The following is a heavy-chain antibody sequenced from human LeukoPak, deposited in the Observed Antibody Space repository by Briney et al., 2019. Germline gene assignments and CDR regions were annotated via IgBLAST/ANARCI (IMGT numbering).Heavy chain of an antibody. D-gene: IGHD3-22*01. J-gene: IGHJ3*02. CDR2: ISTYNGNT. Sequence: ASVKVSCKASGYTFTNYGISWVRQAPGQGLEWMGWISTYNGNTNYAQKLQGRVTMTTDTSTSTAYMELRRLRSDDTAVYYCASCTYYYDLGAFDIWGQGTMVTVSS. CDR3: ASCTYYYDLGAFDI. V-gene: IGHV1-18*01. CDR1: GYTFTNYG.